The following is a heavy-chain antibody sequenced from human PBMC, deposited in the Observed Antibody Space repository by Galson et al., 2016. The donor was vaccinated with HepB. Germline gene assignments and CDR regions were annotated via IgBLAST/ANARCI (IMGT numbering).Heavy chain of an antibody. J-gene: IGHJ4*02. D-gene: IGHD5-12*01. CDR3: ARTATTMQPFDY. Sequence: QSGADVKKPGESLKISCKGSGSSFSGYWIGWVRQMPGKGLEWMGIIYPGDSDTRYSPSFQGQVTISADKSISTAYLQWSSLKASDTAIYYCARTATTMQPFDYWGQGTLVTVSS. CDR1: GSSFSGYW. CDR2: IYPGDSDT. V-gene: IGHV5-51*01.